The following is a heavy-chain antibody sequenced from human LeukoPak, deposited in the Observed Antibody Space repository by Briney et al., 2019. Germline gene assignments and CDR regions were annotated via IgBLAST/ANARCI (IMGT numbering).Heavy chain of an antibody. V-gene: IGHV4-39*07. CDR3: AADCSSTSCYSDRYFQH. Sequence: SETLSLTCTVSGGSISSSSYYWGWIRQPPGRGLEWIGSIYYSGSTYYNPSLKSRVTISVDTSKNQFSLKLSSVTAADTAVYYCAADCSSTSCYSDRYFQHWGQGTLVTVSS. J-gene: IGHJ1*01. CDR2: IYYSGST. CDR1: GGSISSSSYY. D-gene: IGHD2-2*01.